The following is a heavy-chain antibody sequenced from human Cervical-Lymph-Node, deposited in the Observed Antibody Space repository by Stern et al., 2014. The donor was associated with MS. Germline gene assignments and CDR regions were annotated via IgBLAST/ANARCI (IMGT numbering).Heavy chain of an antibody. D-gene: IGHD3-10*01. CDR3: ARLYYYGSGIPVYFDF. CDR2: LYPGNSET. V-gene: IGHV5-51*03. CDR1: GYSFPSYW. Sequence: QLVQSGAEVKKPGDSLKITCQGSGYSFPSYWIGWVRQMPGKGLEWMGILYPGNSETRYGPSFEGQVTISADKFINTAYLQWNSLKASDTAMYYCARLYYYGSGIPVYFDFWGQGTLLTVSS. J-gene: IGHJ4*02.